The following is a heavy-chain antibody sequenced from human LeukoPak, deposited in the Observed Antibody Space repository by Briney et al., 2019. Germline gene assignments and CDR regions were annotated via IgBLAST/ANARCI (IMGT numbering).Heavy chain of an antibody. J-gene: IGHJ3*02. V-gene: IGHV3-53*01. CDR1: GFTVSSNY. D-gene: IGHD2-8*01. Sequence: GGSLRLSCTASGFTVSSNYMSWVRQAPGKGLEWVSVIYSGGSIYYAESVKGRFTISRNNSKNTLYLQMNSLRAEDTAVYYCARDLGLYPIWGQGTMVTVSS. CDR3: ARDLGLYPI. CDR2: IYSGGSI.